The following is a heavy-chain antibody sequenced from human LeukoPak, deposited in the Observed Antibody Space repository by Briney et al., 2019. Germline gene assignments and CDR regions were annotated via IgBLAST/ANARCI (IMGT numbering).Heavy chain of an antibody. J-gene: IGHJ4*02. CDR1: GYAFSGFH. V-gene: IGHV1-2*02. CDR3: ARDPIDGYYHLDY. D-gene: IGHD5-24*01. Sequence: ASVKVSCKASGYAFSGFHVHWVRQAPGQGLEWMRWINANSGGASYAPKFQGRVTMTRDTSISTAYMDLSGLTSDDTAAYYCARDPIDGYYHLDYWGQGTLVTVSS. CDR2: INANSGGA.